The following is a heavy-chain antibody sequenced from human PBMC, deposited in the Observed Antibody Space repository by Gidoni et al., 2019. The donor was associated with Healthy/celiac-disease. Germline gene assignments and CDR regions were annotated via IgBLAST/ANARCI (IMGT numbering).Heavy chain of an antibody. CDR2: ISYDGSNK. J-gene: IGHJ4*02. CDR1: GFTFSSYA. Sequence: QVQLVESGGGVVQPGRSLRLSCAASGFTFSSYAMHWVRQAPGKGLEWVAVISYDGSNKYYADSVKGRFTISRDNSKNTLYLQMNSLRAEDTAVYYCASSPGYGDYTLGYFDYWGQGTLVTVSS. CDR3: ASSPGYGDYTLGYFDY. V-gene: IGHV3-30-3*01. D-gene: IGHD4-17*01.